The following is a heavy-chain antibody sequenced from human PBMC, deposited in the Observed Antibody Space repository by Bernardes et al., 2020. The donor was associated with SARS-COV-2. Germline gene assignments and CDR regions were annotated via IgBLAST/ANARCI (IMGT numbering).Heavy chain of an antibody. CDR3: AKTRGVIKARPRIIAAIKGGRGYDYYGVDV. CDR1: GFPFRDYA. CDR2: FSYVGLKN. Sequence: GGAPRLSLAALGFPFRDYAIHRVRTGPGQGPGGGAVFSYVGLKNYHADSVKGRINISRDNSKNNMYLQLSSLRREDTAIYYCAKTRGVIKARPRIIAAIKGGRGYDYYGVDVWGQGTTVTVSS. V-gene: IGHV3-30*18. J-gene: IGHJ6*02. D-gene: IGHD3-10*01.